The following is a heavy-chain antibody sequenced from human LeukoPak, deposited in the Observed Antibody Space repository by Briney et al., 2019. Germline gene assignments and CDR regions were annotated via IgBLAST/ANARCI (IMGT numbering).Heavy chain of an antibody. V-gene: IGHV4-34*01. CDR2: INHSGST. CDR1: GGSFSGYY. CDR3: ARDIGTCSSTSCYPPKYGMDV. J-gene: IGHJ6*02. D-gene: IGHD2-2*01. Sequence: SETLSLTCAVYGGSFSGYYWSWIRQPPGKGLEWIGEINHSGSTNYNPSLKSRVTISVDTSKNQFSLKPSSVTAADTAVYYCARDIGTCSSTSCYPPKYGMDVWGQGTTVTVSS.